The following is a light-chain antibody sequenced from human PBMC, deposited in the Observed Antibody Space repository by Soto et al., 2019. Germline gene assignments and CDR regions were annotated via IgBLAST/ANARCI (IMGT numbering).Light chain of an antibody. Sequence: EIVMTQSPATLSVSPGDTATLSCRASQSVRSELAWYQQKPGQAPRLLIYGASTRATGIPARFSGGGSGTEFTLTISSLQSEDFAVYYWQQYNNWPRYTFGQGTKLEIK. CDR3: QQYNNWPRYT. CDR2: GAS. CDR1: QSVRSE. V-gene: IGKV3-15*01. J-gene: IGKJ2*01.